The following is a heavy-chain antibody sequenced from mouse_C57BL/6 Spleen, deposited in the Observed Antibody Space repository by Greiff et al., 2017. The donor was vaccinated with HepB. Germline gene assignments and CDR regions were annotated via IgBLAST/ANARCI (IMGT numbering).Heavy chain of an antibody. Sequence: VQLQQSGPGLVKPSQSLSLTCSVTGYSITSGYYWNWIRQFPGNKLEWMGYISYDGSNNYNPSLKNRISITRDTSKNQFFLKLNSVTTEDTATCYCAREDYGSSYDYWGQGTTLTVSS. CDR2: ISYDGSN. J-gene: IGHJ2*01. D-gene: IGHD1-1*01. V-gene: IGHV3-6*01. CDR1: GYSITSGYY. CDR3: AREDYGSSYDY.